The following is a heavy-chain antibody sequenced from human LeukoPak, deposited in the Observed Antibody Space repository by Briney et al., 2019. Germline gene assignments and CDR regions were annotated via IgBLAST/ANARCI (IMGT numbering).Heavy chain of an antibody. CDR3: ATDRGWRTSGYYLYYFEY. V-gene: IGHV3-7*01. CDR2: IKHDGSEK. D-gene: IGHD3-3*01. Sequence: ETLSLTCIVSGASFSSGDHHWSWVRQAPGKGLEWVASIKHDGSEKYYVDSVRGRFTISRDNTKNSLYLQMSSLRAEDTAVYYCATDRGWRTSGYYLYYFEYWGQGTLVTFSS. J-gene: IGHJ4*02. CDR1: GASFSSGD.